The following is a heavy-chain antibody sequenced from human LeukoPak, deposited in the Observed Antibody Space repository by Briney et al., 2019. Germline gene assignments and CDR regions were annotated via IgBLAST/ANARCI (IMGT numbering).Heavy chain of an antibody. J-gene: IGHJ4*02. CDR2: IAYDGSRA. CDR1: GFTFSSYW. D-gene: IGHD1-14*01. Sequence: GGSLRLSCAASGFTFSSYWMSWVRQAPGKGLEWVAVIAYDGSRAFYADSVKGRFTISRDNSKNTMSVQMDDLRAEDTAVYYCTRYNNDHFDYWGQGTLVTGSS. V-gene: IGHV3-33*08. CDR3: TRYNNDHFDY.